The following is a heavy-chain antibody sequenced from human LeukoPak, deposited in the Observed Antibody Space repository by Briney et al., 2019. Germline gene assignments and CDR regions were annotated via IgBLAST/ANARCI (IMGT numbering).Heavy chain of an antibody. J-gene: IGHJ4*02. CDR2: ISASGGNI. CDR3: AKAGGWGAPYYFDC. Sequence: GGSLRLSCAASGFPFSDYGMYWVRQAPGKGLEWVSAISASGGNIYYADSVKGRFTISRDNSNNTLYLQMNSLRAEDTAVYYCAKAGGWGAPYYFDCWGQGTLVTVSS. D-gene: IGHD6-19*01. V-gene: IGHV3-23*01. CDR1: GFPFSDYG.